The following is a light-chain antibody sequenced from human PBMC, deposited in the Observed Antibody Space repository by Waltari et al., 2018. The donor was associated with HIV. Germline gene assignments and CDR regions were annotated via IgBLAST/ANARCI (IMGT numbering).Light chain of an antibody. CDR1: SNEVGGYNY. Sequence: QSALTQPPSASGSPGQSVTISCTGTSNEVGGYNYVYWYQQHPGKAPKRMIYDVNRRPSGVPDRFAGSKSANTASLTVSGLQAEDEADYFCSSYAGSSSFVFGTGTKVTVL. CDR3: SSYAGSSSFV. J-gene: IGLJ1*01. CDR2: DVN. V-gene: IGLV2-8*01.